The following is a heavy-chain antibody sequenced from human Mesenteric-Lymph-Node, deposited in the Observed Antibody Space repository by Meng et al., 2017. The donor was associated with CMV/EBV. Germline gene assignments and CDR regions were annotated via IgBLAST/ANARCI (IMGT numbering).Heavy chain of an antibody. CDR3: AKGANWGSGYYYGMDV. Sequence: GESLKISCAASGFAFYTYEMNWVRQAPGKGLEWVSYISSSGSTIYYADSVKGRFTISRDNSKNTLYLQMNSLRAEDTAVYYCAKGANWGSGYYYGMDVWGQGTTVTVSS. D-gene: IGHD7-27*01. CDR2: ISSSGSTI. V-gene: IGHV3-48*03. CDR1: GFAFYTYE. J-gene: IGHJ6*02.